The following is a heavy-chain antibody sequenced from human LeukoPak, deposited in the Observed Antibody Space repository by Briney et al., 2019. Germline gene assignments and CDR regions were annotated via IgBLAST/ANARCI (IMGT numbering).Heavy chain of an antibody. Sequence: PSETLSLTCTVSGGSISSGGYYWSWIRQPPGKGLEWIGYIYHSGSTYYNPSLKSRVTISVDRSKNQFSLKLSSVTAADTAVYYCARDDLYSSSSRPNWYFDLWGRGTLVTVSS. CDR1: GGSISSGGYY. V-gene: IGHV4-30-2*01. D-gene: IGHD6-6*01. J-gene: IGHJ2*01. CDR3: ARDDLYSSSSRPNWYFDL. CDR2: IYHSGST.